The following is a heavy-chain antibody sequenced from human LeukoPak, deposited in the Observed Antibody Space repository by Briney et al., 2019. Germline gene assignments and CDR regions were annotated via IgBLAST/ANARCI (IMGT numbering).Heavy chain of an antibody. V-gene: IGHV3-48*03. Sequence: PGGSLRLSRTASGFTFRSYEMIWGRQAAGEAVEWVACINGGGSRMLYADSVKGRFTISRDDAKNSLYLQMNSLRTEDTGVYSCARESDSGGYRFDYWGQGSLVTVS. CDR1: GFTFRSYE. CDR3: ARESDSGGYRFDY. CDR2: INGGGSRM. D-gene: IGHD3-22*01. J-gene: IGHJ4*02.